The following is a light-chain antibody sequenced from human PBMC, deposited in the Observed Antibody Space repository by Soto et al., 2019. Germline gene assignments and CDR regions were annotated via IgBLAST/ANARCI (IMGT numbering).Light chain of an antibody. V-gene: IGKV3-15*01. CDR2: GAS. Sequence: EIVMTQSPATLSVSPGEGATLSCRASQSVSINLAWYQQKPGQAPRLLIYGASTRATGIPARFSGSGSETEFNLTISSLQSEDFALYYCHQYHNWPWTFGHGTKVEIK. CDR3: HQYHNWPWT. J-gene: IGKJ1*01. CDR1: QSVSIN.